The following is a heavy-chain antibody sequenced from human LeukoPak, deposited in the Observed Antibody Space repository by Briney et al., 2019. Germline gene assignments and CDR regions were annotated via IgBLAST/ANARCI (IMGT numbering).Heavy chain of an antibody. CDR2: INHSGST. Sequence: PSETLSLTCAVSGGSFSGYYWSRIRQPPGKGLEWIGEINHSGSTNYNPSLKSRVTISVDTSKNQFSLKLSSVTAADTAVYYCARRRIAVAGGGYYWGQGTLVTVSS. V-gene: IGHV4-34*01. D-gene: IGHD6-19*01. CDR1: GGSFSGYY. J-gene: IGHJ4*02. CDR3: ARRRIAVAGGGYY.